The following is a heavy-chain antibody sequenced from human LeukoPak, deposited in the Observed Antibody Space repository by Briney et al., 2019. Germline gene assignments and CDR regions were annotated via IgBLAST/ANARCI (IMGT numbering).Heavy chain of an antibody. V-gene: IGHV3-33*01. D-gene: IGHD6-19*01. CDR3: ARDPPHSSGWYALDY. CDR1: GFTFSSYG. J-gene: IGHJ4*02. CDR2: IWYDGSNK. Sequence: GGSLRLSCAASGFTFSSYGTHWVRQAPGKGLEWVAVIWYDGSNKYYADSVKGRFTISRDNSKNTLYLQMNSLRAEDTAVYYCARDPPHSSGWYALDYWGQGTLVTVSS.